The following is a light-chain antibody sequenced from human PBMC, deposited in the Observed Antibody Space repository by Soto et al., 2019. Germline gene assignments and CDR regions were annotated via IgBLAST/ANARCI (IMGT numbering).Light chain of an antibody. CDR3: CSMTTGSTLYI. CDR1: SSDDGNDDY. Sequence: QSVLTQPASLSGSPVESITISCAGTSSDDGNDDYVSWCQQYSGKASKLVLYGVSYRTSGVSDCFSGTKPGDTASLTISGRQADDEPDHYCCSMTTGSTLYIFGPWTKVTVL. V-gene: IGLV2-14*01. CDR2: GVS. J-gene: IGLJ1*01.